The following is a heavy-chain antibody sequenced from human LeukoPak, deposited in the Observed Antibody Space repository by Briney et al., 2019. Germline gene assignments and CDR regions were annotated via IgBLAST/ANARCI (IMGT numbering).Heavy chain of an antibody. CDR3: GKEVGQQHGYYMDV. J-gene: IGHJ6*03. D-gene: IGHD6-13*01. CDR2: ISWDGGST. Sequence: GGSLRLSCAASGFTFDDYAMHWVRQAPGKGLEWVSLISWDGGSTYYADSVKGRFTISRDNSKNSLYLQMNSLRAEDTAWYYCGKEVGQQHGYYMDVLGKGTTVTVSS. CDR1: GFTFDDYA. V-gene: IGHV3-43D*03.